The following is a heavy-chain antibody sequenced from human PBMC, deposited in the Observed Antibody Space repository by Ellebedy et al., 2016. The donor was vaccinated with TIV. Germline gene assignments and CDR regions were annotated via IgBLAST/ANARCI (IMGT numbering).Heavy chain of an antibody. J-gene: IGHJ2*01. CDR2: IKQDGSEK. CDR1: GFTFSSYW. Sequence: LSLTCXASGFTFSSYWMQWVRQAPGKGLEWVANIKQDGSEKHYVDSVRGRFTISRDNAKNSLYLQMNSLRAEDTAVYYCARRYFDLWGRGTLVTVSS. V-gene: IGHV3-7*01. CDR3: ARRYFDL.